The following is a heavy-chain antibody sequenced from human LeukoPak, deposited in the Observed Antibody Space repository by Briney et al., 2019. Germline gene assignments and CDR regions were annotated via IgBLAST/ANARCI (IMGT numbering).Heavy chain of an antibody. CDR1: GFIFNNYA. CDR2: ISWNSGSI. D-gene: IGHD6-13*01. Sequence: PGGSLRLSCAGSGFIFNNYAMHWVRQPPGKGLEWVSGISWNSGSIGYADSVKGRFTISRDNAKNSLYLQMNSLRAEDTAVYYCAREIWTEAAAGFWGQGTLVTVSS. V-gene: IGHV3-9*01. CDR3: AREIWTEAAAGF. J-gene: IGHJ4*02.